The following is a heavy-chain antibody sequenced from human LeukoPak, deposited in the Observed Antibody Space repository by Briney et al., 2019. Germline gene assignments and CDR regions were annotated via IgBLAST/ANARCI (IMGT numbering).Heavy chain of an antibody. J-gene: IGHJ4*02. V-gene: IGHV3-53*01. CDR2: IYHSGET. D-gene: IGHD3-3*01. CDR1: GFTVSSND. CDR3: ARGLHDFWSGHMGY. Sequence: GGSLTLSCVASGFTVSSNDMTWVRLAPGKGLEWVSVIYHSGETYYADSVKGRFTISRANSNTVYLQMNGLRVEDTAVYFCARGLHDFWSGHMGYWGQGTLVTVSS.